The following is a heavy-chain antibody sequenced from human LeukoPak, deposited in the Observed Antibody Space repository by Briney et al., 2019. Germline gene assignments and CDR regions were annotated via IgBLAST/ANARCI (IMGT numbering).Heavy chain of an antibody. Sequence: GGSLRLSCAASGFTVSTNYMSWVRQAPGKGLEWVSVIYSDGRTYYADSVKGRFTISRDNSKNTLYLQMNSLRAEDTAVYYCAREDDDWGPNTFDVWGQGTVVTVSS. J-gene: IGHJ3*01. CDR3: AREDDDWGPNTFDV. D-gene: IGHD7-27*01. CDR1: GFTVSTNY. CDR2: IYSDGRT. V-gene: IGHV3-53*01.